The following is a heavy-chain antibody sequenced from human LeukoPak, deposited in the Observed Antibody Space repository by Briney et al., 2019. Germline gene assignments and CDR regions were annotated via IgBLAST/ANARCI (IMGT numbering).Heavy chain of an antibody. J-gene: IGHJ4*02. D-gene: IGHD3-10*01. CDR1: GFTFSSYS. V-gene: IGHV3-21*04. CDR3: AKSGAGSPAFDY. Sequence: GGSLRLSCAASGFTFSSYSMNWVRQAPGKGLEWVSSISSSSSYIYYADSVKGRFTISRDNSKNTLYLQMNSLRAEDTAVYYCAKSGAGSPAFDYWGQGTLVTVSS. CDR2: ISSSSSYI.